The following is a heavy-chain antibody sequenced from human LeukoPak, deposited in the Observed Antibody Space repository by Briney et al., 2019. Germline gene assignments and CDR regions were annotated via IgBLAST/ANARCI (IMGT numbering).Heavy chain of an antibody. Sequence: GGSLRLSCAASGFTFSSYWMSWVRQAPGKGLEWVANIKQGGSEKYYVDSVKGRFTISRDNAKNSLYLQMNSLRAEDTAVYYCARESYYGSGSYYNLADYYYGMDVWGQGTTVTVSS. CDR3: ARESYYGSGSYYNLADYYYGMDV. CDR2: IKQGGSEK. J-gene: IGHJ6*02. D-gene: IGHD3-10*01. V-gene: IGHV3-7*01. CDR1: GFTFSSYW.